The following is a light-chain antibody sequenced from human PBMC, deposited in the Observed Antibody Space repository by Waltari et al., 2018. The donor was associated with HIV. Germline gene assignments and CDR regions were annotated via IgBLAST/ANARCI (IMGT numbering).Light chain of an antibody. CDR3: ASWDDNLRHWV. CDR1: KSNIGNNF. J-gene: IGLJ3*02. Sequence: QPKMTQAPSASKTPGQRITMSCSGSKSNIGNNFLYWYQQIPGAAPRLVMARNDRRPAGVPDRFSGTKSGTSAFLSITGLQLDDEATYVCASWDDNLRHWVFGGGTKLTVL. V-gene: IGLV1-47*01. CDR2: RND.